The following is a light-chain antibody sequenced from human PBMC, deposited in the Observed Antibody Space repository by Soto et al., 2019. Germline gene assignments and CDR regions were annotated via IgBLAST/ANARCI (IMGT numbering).Light chain of an antibody. Sequence: DIQLTQSPSFLSASVGDRVTITCRASQGISSYLAWYQQKPGKAPKLLIYAASTLQSGVPSRFSGSGSGTDFTLTISSLQPEDSATYYCQQLNPFPVTFGQGTRLEIK. V-gene: IGKV1-9*01. J-gene: IGKJ5*01. CDR3: QQLNPFPVT. CDR1: QGISSY. CDR2: AAS.